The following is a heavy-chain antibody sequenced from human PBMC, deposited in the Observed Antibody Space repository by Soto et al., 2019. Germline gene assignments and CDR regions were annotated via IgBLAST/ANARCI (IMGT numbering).Heavy chain of an antibody. J-gene: IGHJ4*02. V-gene: IGHV4-38-2*02. CDR1: GYSIRSDYY. CDR2: IYHRGST. Sequence: SETLSLTCAVSGYSIRSDYYWGWIRQPPGKGLEWIGSIYHRGSTYYNPSLKSRVTISVDTSNNQFSLKLNSVTAADTAVYYCARDEVRQHSHLYYFDYCGQGPLVTVSS. D-gene: IGHD6-13*01. CDR3: ARDEVRQHSHLYYFDY.